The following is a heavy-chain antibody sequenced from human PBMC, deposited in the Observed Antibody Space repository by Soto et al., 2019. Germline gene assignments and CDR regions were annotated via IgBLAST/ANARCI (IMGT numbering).Heavy chain of an antibody. D-gene: IGHD4-17*01. CDR2: INHSGTT. Sequence: SVTLSLTGAVYRGSFSAYYSTWIGQPPGKGLEWIGEINHSGTTNYSPSLKSRVTISLDTSKNQVSLTLSSVNAADTAVYYCARAFTVDFILWGQGTLVTVSS. J-gene: IGHJ4*02. CDR3: ARAFTVDFIL. V-gene: IGHV4-34*01. CDR1: RGSFSAYY.